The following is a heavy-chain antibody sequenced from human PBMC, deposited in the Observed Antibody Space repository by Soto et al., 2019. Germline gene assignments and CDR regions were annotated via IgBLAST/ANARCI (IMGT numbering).Heavy chain of an antibody. CDR3: ARDRADAFDY. CDR2: ISYDGSNK. CDR1: GFTFSSYA. J-gene: IGHJ4*02. V-gene: IGHV3-30-3*01. Sequence: GGSLRLSCAASGFTFSSYAMHWVRQAPGKGLEWEAVISYDGSNKYYADSMKGRFTISRDNSKNTLYLQMNSLGDEDTAVYYCARDRADAFDYWGQGTLVTVSS.